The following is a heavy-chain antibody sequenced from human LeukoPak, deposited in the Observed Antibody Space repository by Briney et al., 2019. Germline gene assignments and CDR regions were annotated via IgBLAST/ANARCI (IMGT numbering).Heavy chain of an antibody. D-gene: IGHD6-13*01. CDR1: GYSFTSYW. Sequence: GESLKISCKGPGYSFTSYWIGWVRQMPGKGLEWMGIIYPGDSDTRYSPSFQGQVTISADKSISTAYLQWSSLKASDTAMYYCARPVAGSSSLDAFDIWGRGTMVTVSS. J-gene: IGHJ3*02. CDR2: IYPGDSDT. V-gene: IGHV5-51*01. CDR3: ARPVAGSSSLDAFDI.